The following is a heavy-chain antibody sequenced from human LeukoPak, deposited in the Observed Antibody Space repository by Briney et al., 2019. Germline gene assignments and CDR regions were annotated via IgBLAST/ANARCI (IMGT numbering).Heavy chain of an antibody. Sequence: ASVKVSCKASGYTFTSYGISWVRQAPGQGLEWMGWISAYNGNTNYAQKLQGRVTMTTDTSTSTAYMELRSLRSDDTAVYYCARAWLGYCSGGSCPLYYLDYWGQGTLVTVSS. J-gene: IGHJ4*02. CDR2: ISAYNGNT. D-gene: IGHD2-15*01. CDR3: ARAWLGYCSGGSCPLYYLDY. V-gene: IGHV1-18*01. CDR1: GYTFTSYG.